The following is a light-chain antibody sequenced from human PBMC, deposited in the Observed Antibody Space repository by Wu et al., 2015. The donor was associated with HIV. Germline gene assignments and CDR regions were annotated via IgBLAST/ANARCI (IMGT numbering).Light chain of an antibody. V-gene: IGKV3-15*01. Sequence: EIVMTQSPATLSVSPGQRVTLSCRASQTIANKLAWYQQRPGQGPRLLIYETSTRATGIPARFSGRGSGTEFTLTISDMQSEDFAVYYCQQYDASPPWTFGQGTRVEV. CDR3: QQYDASPPWT. CDR1: QTIANK. J-gene: IGKJ1*01. CDR2: ETS.